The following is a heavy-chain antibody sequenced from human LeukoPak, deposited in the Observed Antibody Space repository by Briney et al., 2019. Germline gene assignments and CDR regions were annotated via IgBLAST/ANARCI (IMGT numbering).Heavy chain of an antibody. J-gene: IGHJ4*02. CDR3: ARGSFDSSGYYVFDY. CDR1: GDSITRNY. CDR2: IYNSGNS. V-gene: IGHV4-4*07. Sequence: WETLSLTCTVSGDSITRNYWSWVRQPAGKGLEWIGRIYNSGNSNNSPSLEGRVTMSTDTSKNQFSLKLSSVTAADPAVYYCARGSFDSSGYYVFDYWGQGPLVTVSS. D-gene: IGHD3-22*01.